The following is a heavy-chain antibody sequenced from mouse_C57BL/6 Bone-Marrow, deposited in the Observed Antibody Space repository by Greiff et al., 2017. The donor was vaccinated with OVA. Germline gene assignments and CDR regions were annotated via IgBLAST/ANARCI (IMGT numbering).Heavy chain of an antibody. CDR3: ARSYSNPRY. J-gene: IGHJ2*01. V-gene: IGHV1-85*01. D-gene: IGHD2-5*01. Sequence: QVHVKQSGPELVKPGASVKLSCKASGYTFTSYDINWVKQRPGQGLEWIGWIYPRDGSTKYNEKFKGKATLTVDTSSSTAYLELHSLTSEDSAVYFCARSYSNPRYWGQGTTLTVSS. CDR2: IYPRDGST. CDR1: GYTFTSYD.